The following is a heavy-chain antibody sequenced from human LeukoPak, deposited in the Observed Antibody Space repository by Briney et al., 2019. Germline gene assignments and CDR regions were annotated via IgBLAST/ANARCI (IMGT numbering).Heavy chain of an antibody. Sequence: GGSLRLSCAASGFTFVSYSMSWVRQAPGKGLEWVSSISTSSSYIYYADSMKGRFTISRDNAKNSLYLQMNSLRADDTAVYYCARDLDYSTGFDYWGQGTLVTVSS. CDR1: GFTFVSYS. D-gene: IGHD4-11*01. CDR3: ARDLDYSTGFDY. V-gene: IGHV3-21*01. CDR2: ISTSSSYI. J-gene: IGHJ4*02.